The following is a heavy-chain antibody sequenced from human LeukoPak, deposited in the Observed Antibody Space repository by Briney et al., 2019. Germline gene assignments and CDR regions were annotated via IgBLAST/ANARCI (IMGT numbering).Heavy chain of an antibody. V-gene: IGHV3-7*01. CDR2: IREDGGKQ. CDR1: GFNFDNFW. Sequence: GGSLRLSCAASGFNFDNFWMSWVRQAPGKGLGWVANIREDGGKQNYVDSVKGRFTISRDNAKSSVYLQLNSLRADDTAIYYCAKDIPGGGDDYWGQGTLVTVSS. J-gene: IGHJ4*02. D-gene: IGHD2-21*02. CDR3: AKDIPGGGDDY.